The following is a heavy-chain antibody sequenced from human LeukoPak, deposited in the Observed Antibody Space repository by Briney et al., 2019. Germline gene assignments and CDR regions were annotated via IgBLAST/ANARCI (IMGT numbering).Heavy chain of an antibody. D-gene: IGHD6-19*01. V-gene: IGHV4-61*01. Sequence: SETLSLTCTVSGGSVSSGSYYWSWIRQPPGKGLEWIGYTYYSGSTNYNPSLKSRVTISVDTSKNQFSLKLSSVTAADTAVYYCARDIKYRSGWRFFDYWGQGTLVTVSS. CDR1: GGSVSSGSYY. J-gene: IGHJ4*02. CDR2: TYYSGST. CDR3: ARDIKYRSGWRFFDY.